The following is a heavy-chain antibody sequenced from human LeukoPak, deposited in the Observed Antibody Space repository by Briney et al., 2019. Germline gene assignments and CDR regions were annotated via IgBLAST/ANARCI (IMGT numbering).Heavy chain of an antibody. CDR1: GGSISSSSYY. D-gene: IGHD4-11*01. V-gene: IGHV4-39*01. CDR2: IYYSGST. Sequence: SETLSLTCTASGGSISSSSYYWGWIRQPPGKGLEWIGSIYYSGSTYYNPSLKSRVTISVDTSKNQFSLKLSSVTAADTAVYFCARHGDYSNSNWFDPWGQGTLVTVSS. J-gene: IGHJ5*02. CDR3: ARHGDYSNSNWFDP.